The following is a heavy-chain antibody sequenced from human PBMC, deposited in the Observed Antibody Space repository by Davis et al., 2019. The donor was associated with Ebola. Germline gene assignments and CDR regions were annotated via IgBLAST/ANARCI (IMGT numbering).Heavy chain of an antibody. CDR1: GGSITSYY. CDR3: ARARPWAGYGMDV. V-gene: IGHV4-59*01. Sequence: MPSETLSLTCTVSGGSITSYYWSWIRQPPGKGLEWIGYIYYSGSTNYNPSLKSRVTISVDTSKNQVSLKLSSVTAADTAVYYCARARPWAGYGMDVWGQGTTVTVSS. CDR2: IYYSGST. D-gene: IGHD3/OR15-3a*01. J-gene: IGHJ6*02.